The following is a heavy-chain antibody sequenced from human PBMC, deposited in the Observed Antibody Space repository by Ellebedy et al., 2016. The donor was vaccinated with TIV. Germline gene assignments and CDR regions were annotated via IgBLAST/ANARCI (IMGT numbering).Heavy chain of an antibody. J-gene: IGHJ4*02. Sequence: PGGSLRLSCAASGFTFSNFAISWVRQAPGKGLEWVSAISGTGGATYYADSIKGRFTISRATSKNTVYLQMNSLRAEDTAIDYCAKDFIYSSGWYTFDSWGQGTLVSVAS. CDR1: GFTFSNFA. CDR3: AKDFIYSSGWYTFDS. D-gene: IGHD6-19*01. CDR2: ISGTGGAT. V-gene: IGHV3-23*01.